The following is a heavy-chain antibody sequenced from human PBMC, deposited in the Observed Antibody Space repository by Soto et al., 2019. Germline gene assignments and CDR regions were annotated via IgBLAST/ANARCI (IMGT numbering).Heavy chain of an antibody. V-gene: IGHV4-59*01. CDR1: GGSISSYY. CDR3: AREGDSGYRRDWFDP. D-gene: IGHD5-12*01. Sequence: SETLSLTCTVSGGSISSYYWSWIRQPPGKGLEWIGYIYYSGSTNYNPSLKSRVTISVDTSKNQFSLKLSSVTAADTAVYYCAREGDSGYRRDWFDPWGQGTLVTVSS. CDR2: IYYSGST. J-gene: IGHJ5*02.